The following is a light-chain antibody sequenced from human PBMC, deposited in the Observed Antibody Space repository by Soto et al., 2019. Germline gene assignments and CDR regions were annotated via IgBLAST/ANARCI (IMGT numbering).Light chain of an antibody. CDR3: QQYNSYSPRT. V-gene: IGKV1-5*01. J-gene: IGKJ1*01. CDR2: DAS. Sequence: DIQMTLSPSTLSAYVGDRVTITCRASQSISSWLAWYQQKPGKAPKLLIYDASSLESGVPSRFSGSGSGTEFTLTISSLQPDDFATYYCQQYNSYSPRTFGQGTKADI. CDR1: QSISSW.